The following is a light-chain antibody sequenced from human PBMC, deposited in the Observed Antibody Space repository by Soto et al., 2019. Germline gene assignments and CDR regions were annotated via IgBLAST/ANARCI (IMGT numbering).Light chain of an antibody. CDR1: QSVRSN. V-gene: IGKV3-15*01. J-gene: IGKJ1*01. CDR3: QQHYNVPWT. Sequence: EIVMTQSPATLSVSPGERATLSCRASQSVRSNLAWYQQKPGQAPRLLLYGASTRATGIPARFSGSRSGTEFTLTISSLQSEDFAVYYCQQHYNVPWTFGQGTKVEIK. CDR2: GAS.